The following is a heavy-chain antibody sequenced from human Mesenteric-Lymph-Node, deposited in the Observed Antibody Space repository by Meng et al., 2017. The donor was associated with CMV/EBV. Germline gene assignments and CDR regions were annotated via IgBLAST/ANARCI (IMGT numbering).Heavy chain of an antibody. CDR3: ASGTSYSASGEY. D-gene: IGHD3-10*01. Sequence: TVSGVSVSSGRSYWAWIRQPPGKGLEWIGYISYSGNTNYNPSLKSRLTISLDTSKNQFSLNLTSVTAADTAMYYCASGTSYSASGEYWGQGILVTVSS. V-gene: IGHV4-61*01. CDR1: GVSVSSGRSY. J-gene: IGHJ4*02. CDR2: ISYSGNT.